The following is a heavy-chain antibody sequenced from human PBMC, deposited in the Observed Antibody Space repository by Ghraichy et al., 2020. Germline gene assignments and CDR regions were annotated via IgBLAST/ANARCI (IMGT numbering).Heavy chain of an antibody. CDR3: ASGRVDDAFDI. Sequence: SETLSLTCAVSGGSISSGGYSWSWIRQPPGKGLEWIGYIYHSGSTYYNPSLKSRVTISVDRSKNQFSLKLSSVTAADTAVYYCASGRVDDAFDIWGQGTKVTVSS. J-gene: IGHJ3*02. V-gene: IGHV4-30-2*01. CDR1: GGSISSGGYS. CDR2: IYHSGST. D-gene: IGHD2-15*01.